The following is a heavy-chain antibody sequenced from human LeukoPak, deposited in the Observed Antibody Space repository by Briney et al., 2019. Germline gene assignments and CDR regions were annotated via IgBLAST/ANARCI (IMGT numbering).Heavy chain of an antibody. V-gene: IGHV3-7*01. CDR2: MKPDGSES. CDR1: GFTFSSYA. D-gene: IGHD1-14*01. CDR3: ARDRGRNSFDY. Sequence: GGSLRLSCAASGFTFSSYAMSWVRQAPGKGLEWVASMKPDGSESWYVDSVKGRFTISRDNSKNSLYLQLTSLRAEDTALYYCARDRGRNSFDYWGQGTLVSVSS. J-gene: IGHJ4*02.